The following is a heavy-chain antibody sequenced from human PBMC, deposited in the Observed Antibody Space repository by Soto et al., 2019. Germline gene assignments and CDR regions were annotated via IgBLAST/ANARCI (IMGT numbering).Heavy chain of an antibody. J-gene: IGHJ4*02. CDR2: TRSKAYGGTT. Sequence: GGSLRLSCTASGFTFGQYAMTWVRQAPGKGLEWVGFTRSKAYGGTTEYAASVKDRFTISRDDSKGIAHLQMNSLKTEDTAVYYCTPGPPGVEMTAYYFDYCGQGTLVTVYS. CDR3: TPGPPGVEMTAYYFDY. CDR1: GFTFGQYA. V-gene: IGHV3-49*04. D-gene: IGHD2-21*02.